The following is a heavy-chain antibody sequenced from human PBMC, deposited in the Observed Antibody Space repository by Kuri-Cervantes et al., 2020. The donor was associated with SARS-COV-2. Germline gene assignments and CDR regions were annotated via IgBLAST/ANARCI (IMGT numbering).Heavy chain of an antibody. J-gene: IGHJ3*02. Sequence: GSLRLSCTVSGGSISSYYWGWIRQPAGKGLEWIGRIYTSGSTNYNPSLKSRVTMSVDTSKNQFSLKLSSVTAADTAVYYCARISQTYAFDIWGQGTMVTVSS. V-gene: IGHV4-4*07. CDR1: GGSISSYY. CDR3: ARISQTYAFDI. CDR2: IYTSGST.